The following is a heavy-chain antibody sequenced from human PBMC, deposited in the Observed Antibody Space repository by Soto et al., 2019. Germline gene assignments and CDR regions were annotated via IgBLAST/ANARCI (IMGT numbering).Heavy chain of an antibody. V-gene: IGHV1-69*13. Sequence: SVKLYCKASGGTFSSYAISWVRQAPGQGLGWMGEIIPIFGTANYAQKFQGRVTITADESTSTAYMELSSLRSEDTAVYYCARDRGPSSGYYPYWFDPWGQGTLVTVSS. CDR1: GGTFSSYA. J-gene: IGHJ5*02. CDR3: ARDRGPSSGYYPYWFDP. CDR2: IIPIFGTA. D-gene: IGHD3-22*01.